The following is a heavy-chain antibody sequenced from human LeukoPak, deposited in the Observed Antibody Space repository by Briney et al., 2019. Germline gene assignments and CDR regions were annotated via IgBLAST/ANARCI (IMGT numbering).Heavy chain of an antibody. D-gene: IGHD5-24*01. CDR1: GYIFTTYY. Sequence: WSSVKVSCQVTGYIFTTYYTHWVRQAPGQGLEWMGVIDPRSGSTSYGQKFQGEVTMTRDTSTSTVYMDIRSLRYANTGVYFCVRSPIGDVDASLDSSGPGALVTVPS. J-gene: IGHJ4*02. CDR3: VRSPIGDVDASLDS. CDR2: IDPRSGST. V-gene: IGHV1-46*01.